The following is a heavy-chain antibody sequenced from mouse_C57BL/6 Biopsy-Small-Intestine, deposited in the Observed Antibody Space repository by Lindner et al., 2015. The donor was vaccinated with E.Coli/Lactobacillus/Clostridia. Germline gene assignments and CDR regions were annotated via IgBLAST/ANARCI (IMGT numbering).Heavy chain of an antibody. CDR2: ISRDSTTI. CDR1: GFTFSDYG. CDR3: ARPLGRVYFDY. V-gene: IGHV5-17*01. J-gene: IGHJ2*01. D-gene: IGHD6-1*01. Sequence: EVQLQESGGGLVRPGGSLKLSCTASGFTFSDYGIYWVRQGPEKGLEWVAYISRDSTTINYADTVKGRFTISRDNAKNTLFLQMTSLRSEDTAMYYCARPLGRVYFDYSGQGTLSQSPQ.